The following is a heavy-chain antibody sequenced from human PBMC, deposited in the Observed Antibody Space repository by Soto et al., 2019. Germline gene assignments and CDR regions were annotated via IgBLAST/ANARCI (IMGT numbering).Heavy chain of an antibody. D-gene: IGHD6-19*01. CDR1: GFIFSDYP. Sequence: EVQLLESGGDLVQPGGSPRLSCVASGFIFSDYPMTWVRQAPGKGLEWVSTIGVSGADTYYADSVKGRFTITRDNSKNTVYVQMNSLRAEDTAVYYCAKRAVTGLWWLFDHWGQGALVAVSS. CDR2: IGVSGADT. J-gene: IGHJ4*02. V-gene: IGHV3-23*01. CDR3: AKRAVTGLWWLFDH.